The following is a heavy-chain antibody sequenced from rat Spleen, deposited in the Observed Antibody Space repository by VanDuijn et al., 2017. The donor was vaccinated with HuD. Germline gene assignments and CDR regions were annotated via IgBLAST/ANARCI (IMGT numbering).Heavy chain of an antibody. J-gene: IGHJ3*01. D-gene: IGHD1-12*02. V-gene: IGHV5-17*01. CDR1: GFTFSDYG. CDR3: ARYGSYDNWFAY. CDR2: IIYDGTNT. Sequence: EVQLVESGGGLVQPGRSLKLSYAASGFTFSDYGMAWVRQAPKKGLEWVTSIIYDGTNTYYRDSVKGRFTISRDNAKNTLYLHMDSLRSEDTATYYCARYGSYDNWFAYWGQGTLVTVSS.